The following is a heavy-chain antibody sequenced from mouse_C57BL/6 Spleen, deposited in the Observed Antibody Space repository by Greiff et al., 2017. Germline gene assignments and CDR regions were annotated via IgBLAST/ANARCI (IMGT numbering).Heavy chain of an antibody. CDR1: GYTFTDHT. CDR3: ARRFYDGFYYYAMDY. Sequence: QVQLKQSDAELVKPGASVKISCKVSGYTFTDHTIHWMKQRPEQGLEWIGYIYPRDGSTKYNEKFKGKATLTADKSSSTAYMQLNSLTSEDSAVYVCARRFYDGFYYYAMDYWGQGTSVTVSS. D-gene: IGHD2-3*01. J-gene: IGHJ4*01. V-gene: IGHV1-78*01. CDR2: IYPRDGST.